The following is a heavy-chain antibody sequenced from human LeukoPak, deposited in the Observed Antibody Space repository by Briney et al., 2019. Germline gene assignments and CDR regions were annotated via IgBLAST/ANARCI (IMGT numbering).Heavy chain of an antibody. J-gene: IGHJ4*02. D-gene: IGHD3-10*01. V-gene: IGHV3-7*01. CDR3: ARELAGHYYGSGSSFDY. CDR2: TREDGSEK. CDR1: GFTFSSYW. Sequence: GGSLRLSCAASGFTFSSYWMSWVRQAPGKGLEWVANTREDGSEKYYVDSVKGRFTISRDNAKNSLYLQMNSLRAEDTAVYYCARELAGHYYGSGSSFDYWGQGTLVTVSS.